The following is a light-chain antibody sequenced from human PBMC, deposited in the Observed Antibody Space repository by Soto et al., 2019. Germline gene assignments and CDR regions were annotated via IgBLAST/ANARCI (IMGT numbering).Light chain of an antibody. J-gene: IGKJ4*01. V-gene: IGKV3-11*01. CDR1: QSVSRY. Sequence: DILLTQSPASLSFSQGDSDTLSCRASQSVSRYLAWYQKRPGQAPRLLIYDASNRATGVPARFSVTGSGTDLNLTISSLEPEDFAVYYCQQRTNWPLTFGGGTKLEIK. CDR3: QQRTNWPLT. CDR2: DAS.